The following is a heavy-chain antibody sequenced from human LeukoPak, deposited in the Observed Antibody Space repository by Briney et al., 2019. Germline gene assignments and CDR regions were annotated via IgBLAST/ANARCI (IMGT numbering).Heavy chain of an antibody. J-gene: IGHJ3*02. V-gene: IGHV3-23*01. CDR2: ITGSGGST. D-gene: IGHD1-26*01. CDR3: AKAQVGAILHAFDI. CDR1: GFTFSSCA. Sequence: GSPRLSCAASGFTFSSCAMNWVRQAPGKGLEWVSAITGSGGSTYYADSVKGRFTISRDYSKNMLYLQMNSLRAEDTAVYYCAKAQVGAILHAFDIWGQGTMVTVSS.